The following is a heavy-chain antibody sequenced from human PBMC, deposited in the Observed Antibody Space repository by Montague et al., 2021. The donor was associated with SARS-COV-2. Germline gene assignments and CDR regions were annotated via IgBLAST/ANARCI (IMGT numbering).Heavy chain of an antibody. J-gene: IGHJ5*02. Sequence: SETLSLTCTVSGASITTYYWSWIRQSAGNGLEWIGRIHTSGNTNYNPTLRSRVTMSVDTSKNQFSLKLNSVTAADPAVYYCAREATSWFGELMGVWFDPWGQGTLVTVSS. CDR2: IHTSGNT. D-gene: IGHD3-10*01. CDR1: GASITTYY. V-gene: IGHV4-4*07. CDR3: AREATSWFGELMGVWFDP.